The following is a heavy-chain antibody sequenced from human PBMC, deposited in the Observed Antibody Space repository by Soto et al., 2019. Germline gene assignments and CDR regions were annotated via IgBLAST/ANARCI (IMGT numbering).Heavy chain of an antibody. CDR1: GGSSRAYH. D-gene: IGHD1-20*01. CDR2: FSYSGSL. J-gene: IGHJ2*01. Sequence: PSETLSLTCSVYGGSSRAYHWGWIRQSPGEGLEWIGEFSYSGSLNYNPSLKRRVAVSLDTSTDHFSLTMTSVTAADTGVYFCAGGPRYWSFALWGRGTLVTVSS. V-gene: IGHV4-34*01. CDR3: AGGPRYWSFAL.